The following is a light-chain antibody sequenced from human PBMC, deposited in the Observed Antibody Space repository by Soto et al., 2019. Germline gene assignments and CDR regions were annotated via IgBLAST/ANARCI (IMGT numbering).Light chain of an antibody. CDR1: ESISSHY. V-gene: IGKV3-20*01. J-gene: IGKJ3*01. Sequence: EVVLMQSPDTLSLSPGERATLSCRASESISSHYIAWYQHKPGQAPRLLIFGASTRATVIPDRFSGSWSGTDFTLTISRLELEDFAMYYCQNFGDSPFTFGPGTKVYI. CDR2: GAS. CDR3: QNFGDSPFT.